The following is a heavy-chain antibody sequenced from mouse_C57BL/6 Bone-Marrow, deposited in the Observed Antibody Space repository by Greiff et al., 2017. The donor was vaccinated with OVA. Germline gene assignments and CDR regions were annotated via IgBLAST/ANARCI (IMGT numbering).Heavy chain of an antibody. CDR1: GFTFSDYG. CDR2: ISSGSSTI. V-gene: IGHV5-17*01. D-gene: IGHD2-3*01. CDR3: ARDDGYYPWYFDV. J-gene: IGHJ1*03. Sequence: EVKLVESGGGLVKPGGSLKLSCAASGFTFSDYGMHWVRQAPEKGLEWVAYISSGSSTIYYADTVKGRFTISRDNAKNTLFLQMTSLRSEDTAMYYCARDDGYYPWYFDVWGTGTTVTVSS.